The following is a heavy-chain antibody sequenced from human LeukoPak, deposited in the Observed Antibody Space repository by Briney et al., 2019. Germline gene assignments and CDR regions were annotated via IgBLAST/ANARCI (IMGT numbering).Heavy chain of an antibody. CDR2: IWYDGSNK. D-gene: IGHD3-10*02. Sequence: QPGGSLRLSCAASGFTFSSYGMHWVRQAPGKGLEWVAVIWYDGSNKYYADSVKGRFTISRDNSKNTLYLQMNSLRAEDTAVYYCARSPYNVHYFDYWGQGTLVTVSS. V-gene: IGHV3-33*01. CDR3: ARSPYNVHYFDY. CDR1: GFTFSSYG. J-gene: IGHJ4*02.